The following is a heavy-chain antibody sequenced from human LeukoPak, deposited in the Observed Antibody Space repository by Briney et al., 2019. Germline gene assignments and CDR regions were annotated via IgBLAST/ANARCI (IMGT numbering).Heavy chain of an antibody. D-gene: IGHD6-6*01. Sequence: SETLSLTCTVSRGSISSYYWSWIRQPPGKGLEWIGNIYYSGSTSYNPSLKSRVTISVDTPKNQFSLKLSSVTAADTAVYYCARWSSSWSSPFDPWGQGTLVTVSS. V-gene: IGHV4-59*01. CDR2: IYYSGST. CDR3: ARWSSSWSSPFDP. J-gene: IGHJ5*02. CDR1: RGSISSYY.